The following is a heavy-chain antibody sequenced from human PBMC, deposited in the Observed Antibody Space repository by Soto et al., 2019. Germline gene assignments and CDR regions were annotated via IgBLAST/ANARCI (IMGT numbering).Heavy chain of an antibody. J-gene: IGHJ4*02. CDR3: ARAPYQPYCSSTSCHSFDY. V-gene: IGHV4-34*01. Sequence: SETLSLTCAVYGGSFSGYYWSWIRQPPGKGLEWIGEINHSGSTNYNPSLKSRVTISVDTSKNQFSLKLSSVTAADTAVYYCARAPYQPYCSSTSCHSFDYWGQGTLVTVSS. CDR2: INHSGST. D-gene: IGHD2-2*01. CDR1: GGSFSGYY.